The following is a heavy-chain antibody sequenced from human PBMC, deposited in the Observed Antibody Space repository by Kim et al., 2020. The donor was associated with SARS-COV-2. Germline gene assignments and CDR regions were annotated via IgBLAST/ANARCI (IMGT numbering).Heavy chain of an antibody. Sequence: DARKGRFTITRDKSKNTRYLKINSLRAEDTAVYYCAKGEVHIVVVTALHYWGQGTLVTVSS. CDR3: AKGEVHIVVVTALHY. J-gene: IGHJ4*02. D-gene: IGHD2-21*02. V-gene: IGHV3-23*01.